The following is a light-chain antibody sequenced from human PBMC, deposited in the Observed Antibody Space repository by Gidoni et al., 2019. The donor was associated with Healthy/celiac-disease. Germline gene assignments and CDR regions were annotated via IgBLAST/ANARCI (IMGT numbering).Light chain of an antibody. V-gene: IGKV1-39*01. Sequence: DIQMTQSPSSLSASVGDRVTITCRASQSISSYLNWYQQKPGKAPKLLIYAASSSQSGVPSRFSGSGAGTDFTLTISSLQPEDFATYYCQQSYSTPWTFGQXTKVEIK. CDR3: QQSYSTPWT. J-gene: IGKJ1*01. CDR2: AAS. CDR1: QSISSY.